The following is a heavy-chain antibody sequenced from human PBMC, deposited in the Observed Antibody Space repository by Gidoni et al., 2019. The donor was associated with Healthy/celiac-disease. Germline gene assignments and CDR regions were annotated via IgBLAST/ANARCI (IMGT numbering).Heavy chain of an antibody. D-gene: IGHD3-10*01. CDR1: GFTFDDYA. Sequence: EVQLVESGGGLVQPGRSLRLSCAASGFTFDDYAMHWVRQAPGKGLGWVSGISWNSGSIGYADSVKGRFTISRDNAKNSLYLQMNSLRAEDTALYYCAKGGRGLLWFGELRFDPWGQGTLVTVSS. CDR2: ISWNSGSI. J-gene: IGHJ5*02. CDR3: AKGGRGLLWFGELRFDP. V-gene: IGHV3-9*01.